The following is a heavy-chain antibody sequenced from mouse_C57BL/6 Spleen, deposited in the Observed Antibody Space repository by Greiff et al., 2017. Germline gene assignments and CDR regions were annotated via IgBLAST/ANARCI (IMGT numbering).Heavy chain of an antibody. Sequence: VQLQQPGAELVKPGASVKLSCKASGYTFTSYGMHWVKQRPGQGLEWIGMIHPNSGSTNYNEKFKSKATLTVDKSSSTAYMQLSSLTSEDSAVYYCAREGSYSFAYWGQGTLVTVSA. CDR2: IHPNSGST. V-gene: IGHV1-64*01. CDR3: AREGSYSFAY. D-gene: IGHD2-10*01. J-gene: IGHJ3*01. CDR1: GYTFTSYG.